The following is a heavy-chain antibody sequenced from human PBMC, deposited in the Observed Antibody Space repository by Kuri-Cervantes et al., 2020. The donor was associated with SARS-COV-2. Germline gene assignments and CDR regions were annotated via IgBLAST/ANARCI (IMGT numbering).Heavy chain of an antibody. V-gene: IGHV4-4*07. J-gene: IGHJ5*02. CDR3: ARVDCSSTSCYGVVGWFDP. D-gene: IGHD2-2*01. CDR2: IYTSGST. Sequence: SETLSLICTVSGGSISSYYWNWIRQPAGKGLEWIGRIYTSGSTNYNPSLKSRVTISVDTSKNQFSLKLSSVTAADTAGYYCARVDCSSTSCYGVVGWFDPWGQGTLVTVSS. CDR1: GGSISSYY.